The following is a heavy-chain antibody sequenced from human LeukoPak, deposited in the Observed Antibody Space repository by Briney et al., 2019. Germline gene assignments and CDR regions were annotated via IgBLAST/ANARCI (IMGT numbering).Heavy chain of an antibody. CDR2: FDPEYGET. CDR3: APLDFWVPST. Sequence: VASVKVSCRVSGYTLNELSIHWVRQAAGKGLEWMGGFDPEYGETVYAQKFQGRVTMAEDTSTDTACMELSSLRSEDTAVYYCAPLDFWVPSTWGQGTLVTVSS. D-gene: IGHD3-3*01. J-gene: IGHJ5*02. V-gene: IGHV1-24*01. CDR1: GYTLNELS.